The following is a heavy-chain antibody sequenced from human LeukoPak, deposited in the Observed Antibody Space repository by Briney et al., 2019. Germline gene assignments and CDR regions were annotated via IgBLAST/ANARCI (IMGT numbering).Heavy chain of an antibody. CDR2: IRFDGSRQ. CDR3: VREQPGDGWSGFDY. D-gene: IGHD6-19*01. CDR1: GFTFSNFA. Sequence: GGPVTLSCAVSGFTFSNFAMLGPRQARGKALEGGAVIRFDGSRQHYAESLEGRFTIYRDNSKNTVSLQMSSLRTEDTALYYCVREQPGDGWSGFDYWGQGTLVTVSS. V-gene: IGHV3-30*07. J-gene: IGHJ4*02.